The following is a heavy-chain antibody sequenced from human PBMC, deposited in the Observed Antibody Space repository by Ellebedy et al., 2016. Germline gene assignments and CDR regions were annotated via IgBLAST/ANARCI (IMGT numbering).Heavy chain of an antibody. V-gene: IGHV4-4*07. CDR3: ARTSYSGSPDAFDI. CDR2: IYTSGST. D-gene: IGHD1-26*01. Sequence: GSLRLXCTVSGGSISSYYWSWIRQPAGKGLEWIGRIYTSGSTNYNPSLKSRVTMSVDTSKNQFSLKLSSVTAADTAVYYCARTSYSGSPDAFDIWGQGTMVTVSS. J-gene: IGHJ3*02. CDR1: GGSISSYY.